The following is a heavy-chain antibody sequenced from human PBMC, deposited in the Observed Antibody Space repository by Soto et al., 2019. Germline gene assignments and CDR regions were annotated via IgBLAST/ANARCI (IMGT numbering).Heavy chain of an antibody. J-gene: IGHJ6*02. Sequence: GGSLRLSCAASGFTFRSYDMHWVRQATGKGLGWVSAIGTAGDTYYPGSVKGRFTISRANAKNSLYLQKNSLRAGDTAVYYCARGGEYSSSSGGPYGMDVWGQGTTVTVSS. CDR2: IGTAGDT. CDR1: GFTFRSYD. D-gene: IGHD6-6*01. CDR3: ARGGEYSSSSGGPYGMDV. V-gene: IGHV3-13*01.